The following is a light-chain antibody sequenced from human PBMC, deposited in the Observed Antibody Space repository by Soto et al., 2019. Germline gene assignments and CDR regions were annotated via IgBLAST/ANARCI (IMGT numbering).Light chain of an antibody. CDR1: KNDIGLYDS. CDR3: KSYAGSNTYV. CDR2: EVV. V-gene: IGLV2-8*01. Sequence: QSVLTQPPCASVSPGQSVTISCTGTKNDIGLYDSVSWYQHHPGKAPRLIIYEVVQRPSGVPDRFSGSKSGNTASLTVSGLQAADEADYFCKSYAGSNTYVFGSGTKVTVL. J-gene: IGLJ1*01.